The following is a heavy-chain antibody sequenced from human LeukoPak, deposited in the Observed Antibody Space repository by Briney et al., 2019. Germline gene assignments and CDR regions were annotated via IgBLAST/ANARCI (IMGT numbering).Heavy chain of an antibody. D-gene: IGHD2-2*01. J-gene: IGHJ5*02. CDR2: IKEDGSEK. Sequence: PGGSLRLSCAASGFTFSSYSMTWVRQAPGKGLEWVANIKEDGSEKYYVDSVTGRFTISRDNAKNLLYLQMNSLRAEDTAVYYCAREGGYCSSTSCYNWFDPWGQGTLVTVSS. V-gene: IGHV3-7*01. CDR1: GFTFSSYS. CDR3: AREGGYCSSTSCYNWFDP.